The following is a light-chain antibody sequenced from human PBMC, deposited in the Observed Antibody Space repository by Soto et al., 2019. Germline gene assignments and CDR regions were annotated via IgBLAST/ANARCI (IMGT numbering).Light chain of an antibody. Sequence: QSVLTQSSSASASLGSSVTLTCTLSSGHSSYIIAWHHQQPEKAPRFLMTLEGSGSYNKGSGVPDRFSGSSSGADRYLTISNLPSDDEADYDCETWDSRGVVFGGGTKLTVL. V-gene: IGLV4-60*03. CDR3: ETWDSRGVV. CDR1: SGHSSYI. CDR2: LEGSGSY. J-gene: IGLJ2*01.